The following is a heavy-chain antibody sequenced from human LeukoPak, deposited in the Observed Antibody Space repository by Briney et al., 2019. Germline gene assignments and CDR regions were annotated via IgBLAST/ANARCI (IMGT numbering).Heavy chain of an antibody. CDR3: AKDIDGTDTREYSRSNPYYYYSYGMDV. V-gene: IGHV3-9*01. D-gene: IGHD5-18*01. CDR2: ISWNTDNI. J-gene: IGHJ6*02. CDR1: GFTFDDYA. Sequence: GRSLRLSCAASGFTFDDYAMHWVRQAPGKGLEWVSGISWNTDNIGYADSVKGRFTISRDNAKNSLYLQMNSLRAEDTALYYCAKDIDGTDTREYSRSNPYYYYSYGMDVWGQETTVTVSS.